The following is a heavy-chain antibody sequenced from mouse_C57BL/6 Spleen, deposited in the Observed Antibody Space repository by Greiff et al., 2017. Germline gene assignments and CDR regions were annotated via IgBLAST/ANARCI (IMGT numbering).Heavy chain of an antibody. V-gene: IGHV1-42*01. CDR2: INPSTGGT. Sequence: VQLQQSGPELVKPGASVKISCKASGYSFTGYYMNWVKQSPEKSLEWIGEINPSTGGTTYNQKFKAKATLTVDKSSSTAYMQLKGLTSEDSAVYYCARGTTVVATDYRGQCTTLTVSS. CDR1: GYSFTGYY. CDR3: ARGTTVVATDY. J-gene: IGHJ2*01. D-gene: IGHD1-1*01.